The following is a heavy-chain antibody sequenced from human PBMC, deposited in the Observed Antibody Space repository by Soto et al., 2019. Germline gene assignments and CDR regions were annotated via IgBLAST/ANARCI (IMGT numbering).Heavy chain of an antibody. J-gene: IGHJ4*02. Sequence: SETLSLTCTVSGGSISSGGYYWSWIRQHPGKGLEWFGYIFYSGSTYYNPSLKSRVTISVDTSKNQFSLKLSSVTAADTAVYYCARSPEATVTAFDYWGQGTLVTVSS. CDR1: GGSISSGGYY. CDR2: IFYSGST. CDR3: ARSPEATVTAFDY. V-gene: IGHV4-31*03. D-gene: IGHD4-17*01.